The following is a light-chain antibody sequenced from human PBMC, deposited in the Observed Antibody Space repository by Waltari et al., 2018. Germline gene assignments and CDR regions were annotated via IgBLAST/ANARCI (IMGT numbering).Light chain of an antibody. J-gene: IGKJ1*01. Sequence: EIVMTQSPDTLSASPGDRVPISCRASQSVVNDLAWYQQRPGQAPRLLLYGVSRRATGVAARFSGSGSGTEFSLTISSLQSGDFAVYYCLQYNNWPPWTFGQGTKVEIK. V-gene: IGKV3-15*01. CDR3: LQYNNWPPWT. CDR2: GVS. CDR1: QSVVND.